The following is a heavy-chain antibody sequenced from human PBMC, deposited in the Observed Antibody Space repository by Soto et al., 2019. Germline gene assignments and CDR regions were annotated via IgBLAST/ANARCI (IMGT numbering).Heavy chain of an antibody. CDR2: ISAYNGNT. D-gene: IGHD6-13*01. V-gene: IGHV1-18*01. CDR3: ARAQQQRPFDY. J-gene: IGHJ4*02. Sequence: ASVKVSCKASGYTFTSYGISWVRQAPGQGLEWMGWISAYNGNTNYAQKLQGWVTMTRDTSISTAYMELSRLRSDDTAVYYCARAQQQRPFDYWGQGTLVTVSS. CDR1: GYTFTSYG.